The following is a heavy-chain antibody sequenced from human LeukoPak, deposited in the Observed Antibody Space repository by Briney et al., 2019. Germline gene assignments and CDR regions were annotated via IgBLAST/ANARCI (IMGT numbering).Heavy chain of an antibody. V-gene: IGHV4-34*01. CDR3: ARGQQLVDNYFDY. CDR2: INHSGST. Sequence: SETLSLTCAVYGGSFSGYYWSWIRQPPGKGLEWIGEINHSGSTKSNPSLKSRVTISVDTSKNQFSLKLSSVTAADTAVYYCARGQQLVDNYFDYWGQGTLVTVSS. D-gene: IGHD6-13*01. CDR1: GGSFSGYY. J-gene: IGHJ4*02.